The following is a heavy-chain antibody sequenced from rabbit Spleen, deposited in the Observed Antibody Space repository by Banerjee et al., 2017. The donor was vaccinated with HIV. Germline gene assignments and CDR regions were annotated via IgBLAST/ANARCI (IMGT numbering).Heavy chain of an antibody. Sequence: SANSVKGRFTISSDNAQNTVFLQMTSLTAADTATYFCARDTSSSFSSYGMDLWGQGTLVTVS. CDR3: ARDTSSSFSSYGMDL. J-gene: IGHJ6*01. D-gene: IGHD1-1*01. V-gene: IGHV1S64*01.